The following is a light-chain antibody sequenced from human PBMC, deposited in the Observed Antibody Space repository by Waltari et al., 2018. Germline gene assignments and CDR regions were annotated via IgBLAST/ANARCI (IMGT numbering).Light chain of an antibody. V-gene: IGKV4-1*01. J-gene: IGKJ1*01. Sequence: DIVMTQSPDSLAVSLGERATSNSKSSQTVLYSSDNNNYLAWYQQKLGQPPKLLIYWASTRASGVPDRFSGSGSGTDFTLTISSLQAEDVAVYYCQQYYDTPRTFGQGTRVEIK. CDR1: QTVLYSSDNNNY. CDR3: QQYYDTPRT. CDR2: WAS.